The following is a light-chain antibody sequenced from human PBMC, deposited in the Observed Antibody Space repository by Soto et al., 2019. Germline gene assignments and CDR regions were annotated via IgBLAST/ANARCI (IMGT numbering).Light chain of an antibody. CDR3: QQYGSSPWT. V-gene: IGKV3-20*01. Sequence: EIFMTRSPDTRSVSPVGVAGSSGMASQSVSSSYIAWYQQKRGQAPRRLIYGASIRATGIPDRFSGSGSGTDFTLTISRLEPQDFAVYYCQQYGSSPWTFGQGTKVDIK. J-gene: IGKJ1*01. CDR2: GAS. CDR1: QSVSSSY.